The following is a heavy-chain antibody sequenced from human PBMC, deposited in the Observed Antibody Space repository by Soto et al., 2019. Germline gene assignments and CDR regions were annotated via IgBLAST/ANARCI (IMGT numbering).Heavy chain of an antibody. CDR3: VTSLNYDFWRDGGRHYYFDY. J-gene: IGHJ4*02. CDR2: IYHSGST. CDR1: GGSISSSYW. Sequence: ETLSLTCAVSGGSISSSYWWNWVRQPPGKGLEWIGKIYHSGSTNYNPSPKNRVTISVDKSNNQFSLRLSSVTAADTAVYFCVTSLNYDFWRDGGRHYYFDYWGQGTLVTVSS. V-gene: IGHV4-4*01. D-gene: IGHD3-3*01.